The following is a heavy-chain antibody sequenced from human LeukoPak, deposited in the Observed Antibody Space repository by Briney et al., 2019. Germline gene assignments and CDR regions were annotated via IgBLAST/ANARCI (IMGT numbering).Heavy chain of an antibody. V-gene: IGHV3-21*04. J-gene: IGHJ3*01. CDR1: GFTFSSYS. CDR3: AKRDGAFDL. Sequence: GGSLRLSCAASGFTFSSYSMNWVRQAPGKGLEWVSFISRASSSIYYADSVKGRFSISRDNSKNTLYVQMNSLRAEDTAVYYCAKRDGAFDLWGQGTMVTVSS. D-gene: IGHD5-24*01. CDR2: ISRASSSI.